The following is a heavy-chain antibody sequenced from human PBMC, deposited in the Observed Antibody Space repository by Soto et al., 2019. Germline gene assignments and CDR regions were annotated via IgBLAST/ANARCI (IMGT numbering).Heavy chain of an antibody. CDR3: ARHHGSSWNRLYYYYGMDV. CDR2: MNPNSGNT. CDR1: GYTFTSYD. J-gene: IGHJ6*02. D-gene: IGHD6-13*01. V-gene: IGHV1-8*01. Sequence: ASVKVSCKXSGYTFTSYDINWVRQATGQGLEWMGWMNPNSGNTGYAQKFQGRVTMTRNTSISTAYMELSSLRSEDTAVYYCARHHGSSWNRLYYYYGMDVWGQGTTVTVS.